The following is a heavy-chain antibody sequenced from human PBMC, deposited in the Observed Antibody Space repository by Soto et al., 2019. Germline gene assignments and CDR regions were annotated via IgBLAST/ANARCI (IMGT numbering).Heavy chain of an antibody. D-gene: IGHD6-19*01. V-gene: IGHV4-34*01. CDR3: ARGEEGQWLVLDY. Sequence: QVQLQQWGAGLLKPSETLSLTCAVYGGSFSGYYWSWIRQPPGKGLEWIGEINHSGSTNYNPSLKRRVTISVDTSKNQFSLKLSSVTAADTAVYYCARGEEGQWLVLDYWGQGTRVTVSS. J-gene: IGHJ4*02. CDR2: INHSGST. CDR1: GGSFSGYY.